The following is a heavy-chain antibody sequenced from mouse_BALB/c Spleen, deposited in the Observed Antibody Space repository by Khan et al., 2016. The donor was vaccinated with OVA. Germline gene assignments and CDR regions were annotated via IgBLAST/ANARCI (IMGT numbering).Heavy chain of an antibody. J-gene: IGHJ4*01. V-gene: IGHV2-6-4*01. CDR2: IWGGGGT. CDR3: TRAYYRYDDYYAMDY. D-gene: IGHD2-14*01. Sequence: QVQLKESGPGLVAPSQSLSITCTVSGFSLSRYNIHWVRQPPGKGLEWLGMIWGGGGTDYNSTLKSRLSISKDNSKNQVFLKMNSLQTDDTAMYFCTRAYYRYDDYYAMDYWGQGTSVTVSS. CDR1: GFSLSRYN.